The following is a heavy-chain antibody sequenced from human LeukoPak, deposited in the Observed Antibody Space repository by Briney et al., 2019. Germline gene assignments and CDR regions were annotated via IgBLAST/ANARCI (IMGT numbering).Heavy chain of an antibody. Sequence: ASVKVSCKASGYTFTSYDINWVRQATGQGLERMGWLNPNSGNTGYAQKSQGRVTMTRNTSISTAYMELSSLRSEDTAVYYCARVIPNYDILTDYSPYYFDYWGQGTLVTVSS. CDR1: GYTFTSYD. D-gene: IGHD3-9*01. J-gene: IGHJ4*02. CDR3: ARVIPNYDILTDYSPYYFDY. V-gene: IGHV1-8*01. CDR2: LNPNSGNT.